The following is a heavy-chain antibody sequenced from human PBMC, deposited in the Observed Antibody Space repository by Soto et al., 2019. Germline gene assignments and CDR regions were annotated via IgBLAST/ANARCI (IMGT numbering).Heavy chain of an antibody. Sequence: WASVKVSCKASGGTFSSYAISWVRQAPGQGLEWMGGIIPIFGTANYAQKFQGRVTITADESTSTVYMELSSLRSEDTAVYYCAGADPSPGPSYGGSPTSYGMDVWGQGTTVTVSS. CDR3: AGADPSPGPSYGGSPTSYGMDV. CDR2: IIPIFGTA. CDR1: GGTFSSYA. J-gene: IGHJ6*02. D-gene: IGHD3-16*01. V-gene: IGHV1-69*13.